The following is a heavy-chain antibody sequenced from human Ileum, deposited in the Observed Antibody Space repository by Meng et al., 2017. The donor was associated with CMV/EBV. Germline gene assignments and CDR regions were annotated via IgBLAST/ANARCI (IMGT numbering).Heavy chain of an antibody. CDR2: INHGGSS. Sequence: WGRGLLNPPAPLSLIGAVWGGSFSEYHWSWIRQPPGKGLEWIGEINHGGSSNYNPSLQSRVTISVDRSRNQVSLKLTSVTAADTAVYYCARASPQRRFLSYWGQGTLVTVSS. CDR1: GGSFSEYH. V-gene: IGHV4-34*01. J-gene: IGHJ4*02. CDR3: ARASPQRRFLSY. D-gene: IGHD3-3*01.